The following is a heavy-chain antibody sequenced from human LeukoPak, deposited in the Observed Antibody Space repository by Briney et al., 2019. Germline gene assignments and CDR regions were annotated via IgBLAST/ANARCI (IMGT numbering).Heavy chain of an antibody. D-gene: IGHD1-26*01. Sequence: PGRSLRLSCAASGFTFSPYAMHWVRQAPGKGLEWVANIKQDGSEKYYVDSVKGRFTISRDNAKNSLYLQMNSLRAEDTAVYYCASDKIVGATKFDYWGQGTLVTVSS. V-gene: IGHV3-7*01. CDR1: GFTFSPYA. J-gene: IGHJ4*02. CDR3: ASDKIVGATKFDY. CDR2: IKQDGSEK.